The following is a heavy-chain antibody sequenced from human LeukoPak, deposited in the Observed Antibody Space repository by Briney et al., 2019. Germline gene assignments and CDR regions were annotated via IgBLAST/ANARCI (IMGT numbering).Heavy chain of an antibody. CDR2: ISSGSTI. J-gene: IGHJ5*02. CDR3: AREVVPAAKGVGFDP. Sequence: GGSLRLSCAASGFTFSDYYMSWIRQAPGKGLEGVSYISSGSTIYYADSVKGRFTISRDNAKNSLYLQMNSLRAEDTAVYYCAREVVPAAKGVGFDPWGQGTLVTVSS. CDR1: GFTFSDYY. V-gene: IGHV3-11*01. D-gene: IGHD2-2*01.